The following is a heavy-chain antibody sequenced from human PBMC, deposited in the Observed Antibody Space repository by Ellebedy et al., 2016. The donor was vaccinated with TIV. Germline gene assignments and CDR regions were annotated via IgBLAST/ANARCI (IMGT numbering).Heavy chain of an antibody. CDR1: GFSTSYYS. CDR3: AKDSNGYFQPFDS. J-gene: IGHJ4*02. V-gene: IGHV3-23*01. D-gene: IGHD3-22*01. CDR2: VSGSGSAT. Sequence: GESLKISXVGSGFSTSYYSMNWVRQAPGKGLEWVSSVSGSGSATYYADSVKGQFTISRDNSQDTLFLQMNSLRAEDTAVYFCAKDSNGYFQPFDSWGQGTLVTVSS.